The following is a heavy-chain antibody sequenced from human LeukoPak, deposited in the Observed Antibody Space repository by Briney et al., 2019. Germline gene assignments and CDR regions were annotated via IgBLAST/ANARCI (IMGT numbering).Heavy chain of an antibody. J-gene: IGHJ6*03. Sequence: SETLSLTCTVSGGSISSYYWSWIRHPPGEGLEWIGYIYYSGSTNYNPSLKSRVTISVDTSKNQFSLKLSSVAAADTAVYYCARLRSGYYSSCRGYYYYYYMDVWGKETTVTVSS. CDR3: ARLRSGYYSSCRGYYYYYYMDV. CDR2: IYYSGST. D-gene: IGHD3-3*01. V-gene: IGHV4-59*08. CDR1: GGSISSYY.